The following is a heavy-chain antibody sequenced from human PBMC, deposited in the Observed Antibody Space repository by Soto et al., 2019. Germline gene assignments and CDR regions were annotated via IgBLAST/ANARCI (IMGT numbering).Heavy chain of an antibody. CDR2: ISAYNGNT. Sequence: ASVKVSCKASGYTFTSYGISWVRQAPGQGLEWMGWISAYNGNTNYAQKLQGRVTMTTDTSTSTAYMELSSLRSEDTAVYYCAVSEGGYYYYYGMDVWGQGTTVTVSS. J-gene: IGHJ6*02. CDR3: AVSEGGYYYYYGMDV. D-gene: IGHD3-16*01. CDR1: GYTFTSYG. V-gene: IGHV1-18*01.